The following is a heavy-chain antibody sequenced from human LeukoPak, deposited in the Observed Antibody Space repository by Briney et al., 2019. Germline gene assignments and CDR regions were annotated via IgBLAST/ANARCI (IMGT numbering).Heavy chain of an antibody. CDR2: IIPIFGTA. V-gene: IGHV1-69*05. J-gene: IGHJ4*02. Sequence: GASVKVSCKTSGYTFTGNYIHWLRQAPGQGLEWMGGIIPIFGTANYAQKFQGRVTITTDESTSTAYMELSSPRSEDTAVYYCARALVPATEEYYFDYWGQGTLVTVSS. CDR1: GYTFTGNY. D-gene: IGHD2-15*01. CDR3: ARALVPATEEYYFDY.